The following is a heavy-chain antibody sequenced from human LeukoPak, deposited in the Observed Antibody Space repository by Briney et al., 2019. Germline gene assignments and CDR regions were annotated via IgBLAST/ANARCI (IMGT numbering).Heavy chain of an antibody. Sequence: NPGGSLRLSCAASGFTFSSYSMNWVRQAPGKGLEWVSSISSSSSYIYYADSVKGRFTISRDNVKNSLYLQMNSLRAEDTAVYYCARAAPTLDGGFDPWGQGTLVTVSS. J-gene: IGHJ5*02. V-gene: IGHV3-21*01. CDR2: ISSSSSYI. D-gene: IGHD2/OR15-2a*01. CDR1: GFTFSSYS. CDR3: ARAAPTLDGGFDP.